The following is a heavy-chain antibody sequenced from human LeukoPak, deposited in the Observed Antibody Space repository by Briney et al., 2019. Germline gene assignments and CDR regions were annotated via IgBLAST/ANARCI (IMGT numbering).Heavy chain of an antibody. CDR2: MNPNSGNT. CDR1: GYTFTSYD. J-gene: IGHJ5*02. V-gene: IGHV1-8*03. Sequence: ASVKVSCKASGYTFTSYDINWVRQAPGQGLEWMGGMNPNSGNTDYAQKFHGRVTITTNTSISTAYMELSSLRSEDTAVYYCARAPRITMVRGVIYWFDPWGQGTLVTVSS. D-gene: IGHD3-10*01. CDR3: ARAPRITMVRGVIYWFDP.